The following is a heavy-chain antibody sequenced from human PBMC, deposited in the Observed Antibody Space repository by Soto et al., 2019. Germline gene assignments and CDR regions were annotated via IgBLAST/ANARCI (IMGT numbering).Heavy chain of an antibody. V-gene: IGHV1-2*02. J-gene: IGHJ3*02. D-gene: IGHD3-22*01. Sequence: ASVKVSCKASGYTFAGYYIHWVRQAPGQGLEWMGWINPHSGGTTYAQKYQGRVTMTRDTSITTAYMELTRLRSDDTAVYYCATTRGYYYDTSGPDAFDIWGQGTMVTVSS. CDR2: INPHSGGT. CDR1: GYTFAGYY. CDR3: ATTRGYYYDTSGPDAFDI.